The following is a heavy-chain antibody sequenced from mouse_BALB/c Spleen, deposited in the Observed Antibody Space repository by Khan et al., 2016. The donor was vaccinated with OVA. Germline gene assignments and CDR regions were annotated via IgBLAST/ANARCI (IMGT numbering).Heavy chain of an antibody. Sequence: VKLVESGPGLVAPSQSLSITCTVTGFSLTSYAIHWIRQPPGKGLEWLGVICAGGSTNYNSALMSRLSISKDNSTSQVCLKMNSLQTHDTAMYDWARNREHEYFDYWGQGTTLTVSS. CDR3: ARNREHEYFDY. D-gene: IGHD2-14*01. V-gene: IGHV2-9*02. CDR1: GFSLTSYA. CDR2: ICAGGST. J-gene: IGHJ2*01.